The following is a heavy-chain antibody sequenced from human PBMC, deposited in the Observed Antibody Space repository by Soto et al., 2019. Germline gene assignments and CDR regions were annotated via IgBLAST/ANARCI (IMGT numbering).Heavy chain of an antibody. CDR3: AKADGEQWLIPHLDN. D-gene: IGHD6-19*01. J-gene: IGHJ4*02. CDR2: ISCCGGST. CDR1: GFNFKKFA. Sequence: LRLSCGASGFNFKKFAMGWVRQAPGEGLEWVAGISCCGGSTSYADSVKGRFSLARDDSKSTLSLHLNSLRFEDTARYFCAKADGEQWLIPHLDNWGQGTLVTVS. V-gene: IGHV3-23*01.